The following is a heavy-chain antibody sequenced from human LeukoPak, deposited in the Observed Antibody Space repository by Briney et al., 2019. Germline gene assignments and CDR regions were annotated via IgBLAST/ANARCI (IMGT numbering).Heavy chain of an antibody. CDR1: EFTFSSYW. D-gene: IGHD1-1*01. J-gene: IGHJ3*02. CDR2: IKQDGSEK. V-gene: IGHV3-7*01. Sequence: GGSLRLSCAASEFTFSSYWMSWVRQAPGKGLEWVANIKQDGSEKYYVDSVKGRFTISRDNSKNTLYLQMNSLRAEDTAVYYCAKPTSRTDAFDIWGQGTMVTVSS. CDR3: AKPTSRTDAFDI.